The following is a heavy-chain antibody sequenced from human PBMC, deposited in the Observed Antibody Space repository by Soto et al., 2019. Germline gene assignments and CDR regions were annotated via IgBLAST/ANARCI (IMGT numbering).Heavy chain of an antibody. Sequence: SVSNAWMNWGRQAPGKGLEWVGRIKSKTDGGTTDYAAPVKGRFTISRDDSKNTLYLQMNSLKTEDTAVYYCTTGMAVAEFDYWGQGTLVTVSS. J-gene: IGHJ4*02. V-gene: IGHV3-15*07. D-gene: IGHD6-19*01. CDR2: IKSKTDGGTT. CDR1: SVSNAW. CDR3: TTGMAVAEFDY.